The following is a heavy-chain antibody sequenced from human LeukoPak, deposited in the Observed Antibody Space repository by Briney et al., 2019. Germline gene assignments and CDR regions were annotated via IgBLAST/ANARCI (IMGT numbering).Heavy chain of an antibody. CDR2: INHSGST. CDR1: GGSFSGYY. D-gene: IGHD1-26*01. Sequence: SETLSLTCAVYGGSFSGYYWSWIRQPPGKGLEWIGEINHSGSTNYNPSLKSRATISVDTSKNQFSLKLSSVTAADTAVYYCARDRHYSGSYSDDYWGQGTLVTVSS. J-gene: IGHJ4*02. V-gene: IGHV4-34*01. CDR3: ARDRHYSGSYSDDY.